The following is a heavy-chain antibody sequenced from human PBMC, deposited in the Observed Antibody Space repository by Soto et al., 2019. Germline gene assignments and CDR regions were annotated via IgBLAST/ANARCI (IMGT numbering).Heavy chain of an antibody. CDR3: AREGREYSSGWTYFDY. V-gene: IGHV1-18*01. CDR2: ISAYNGNT. Sequence: ASVKVSCKASGYTFTSYGIIWVRQAPGQGLEWMGWISAYNGNTNYAQKLQGRVTMTTDTSTSTAYMELRSLRSDDTAVYYCAREGREYSSGWTYFDYWGQGTLVTVSS. D-gene: IGHD6-19*01. CDR1: GYTFTSYG. J-gene: IGHJ4*02.